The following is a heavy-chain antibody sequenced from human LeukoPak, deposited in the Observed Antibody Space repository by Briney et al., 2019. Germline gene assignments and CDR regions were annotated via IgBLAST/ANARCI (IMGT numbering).Heavy chain of an antibody. V-gene: IGHV4-39*07. Sequence: SETLSLTCTVSGGSISSSSYYWGWIRQPPGKGLEWIGSIYYSGSTYYNPSLKSRVTISVDTSKNQFSLKLSSVTAADTAVYYCARMNWVTMVRGVTQNWFDPWGQGTLVTVSS. CDR3: ARMNWVTMVRGVTQNWFDP. J-gene: IGHJ5*02. CDR1: GGSISSSSYY. CDR2: IYYSGST. D-gene: IGHD3-10*01.